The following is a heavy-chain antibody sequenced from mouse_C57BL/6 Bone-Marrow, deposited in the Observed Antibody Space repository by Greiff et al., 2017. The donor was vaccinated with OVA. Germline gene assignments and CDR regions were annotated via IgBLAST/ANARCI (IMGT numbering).Heavy chain of an antibody. CDR3: AIYYSNLFAY. J-gene: IGHJ3*01. CDR1: GYAFSSSW. D-gene: IGHD2-5*01. CDR2: IYPGDGDT. V-gene: IGHV1-82*01. Sequence: VQLQESGPELVKPGASVKISCKASGYAFSSSWMNWVKQRPGKGLEWIGRIYPGDGDTNYNGKFKGKATLTADKSSSTAYMQLSSLTSEDSAVYYCAIYYSNLFAYWGQGTLVTVSA.